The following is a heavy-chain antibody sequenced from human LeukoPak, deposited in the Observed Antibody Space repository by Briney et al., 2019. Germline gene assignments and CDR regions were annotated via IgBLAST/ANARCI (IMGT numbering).Heavy chain of an antibody. CDR1: GDSITSDSITSDY. D-gene: IGHD4-23*01. Sequence: PSETLSLTCTVSGDSITSDSITSDYWSWIRQPPGKGLEWLGYIYYSGATNYNPSLKSRVTISIDTSKRQFSLKLTSVTAADTAVYYCARGTLRWHLDQWGQGTPVTVSS. J-gene: IGHJ4*02. CDR3: ARGTLRWHLDQ. V-gene: IGHV4-61*01. CDR2: IYYSGAT.